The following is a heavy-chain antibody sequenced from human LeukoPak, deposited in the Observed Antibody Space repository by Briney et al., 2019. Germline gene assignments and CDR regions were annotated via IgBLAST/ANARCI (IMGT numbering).Heavy chain of an antibody. Sequence: GGSLTLSCALSRFTFRSYEMNCVRQAPRKGLDWASYFGKSGTAIYYPDSVMGRFIISRDNAKSSLYLQMNSLRDEDTAVYYCARAGKSMDTEYSQHGGQGTLVTVS. CDR3: ARAGKSMDTEYSQH. J-gene: IGHJ1*01. D-gene: IGHD5-18*01. CDR2: FGKSGTAI. V-gene: IGHV3-48*03. CDR1: RFTFRSYE.